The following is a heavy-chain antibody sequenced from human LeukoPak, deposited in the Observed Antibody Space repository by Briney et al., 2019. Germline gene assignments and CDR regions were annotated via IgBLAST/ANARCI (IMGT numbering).Heavy chain of an antibody. D-gene: IGHD1-20*01. Sequence: GGSLRLSCAASGFTFSRYWMHWVRQAPGKGPVWVSRMDSDGSSTSYADSVKGRFTISRDNAKNTLYLQMNSLRAEDTAVYYCAGDFGISEVYWGQGTLVTVSS. V-gene: IGHV3-74*01. J-gene: IGHJ4*02. CDR1: GFTFSRYW. CDR2: MDSDGSST. CDR3: AGDFGISEVY.